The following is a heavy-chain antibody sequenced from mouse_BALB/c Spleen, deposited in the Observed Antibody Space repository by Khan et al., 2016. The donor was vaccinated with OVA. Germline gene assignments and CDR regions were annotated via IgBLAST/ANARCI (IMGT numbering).Heavy chain of an antibody. CDR1: GFTFSSYS. CDR3: ADHLTGSFAY. J-gene: IGHJ3*01. V-gene: IGHV5-6*01. Sequence: EVKLLESGGDLVKPGGSLKLPCAASGFTFSSYSMSWVRQTPDKRLEWVASISSGGDYTYYPDSVKGRFTISRDNAKNTLYLQMSDLKSEDTAMYYCADHLTGSFAYWGQGTLVTVSA. CDR2: ISSGGDYT. D-gene: IGHD4-1*01.